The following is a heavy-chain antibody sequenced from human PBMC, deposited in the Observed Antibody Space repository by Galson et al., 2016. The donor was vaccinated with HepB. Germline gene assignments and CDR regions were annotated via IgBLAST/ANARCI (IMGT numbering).Heavy chain of an antibody. CDR3: TRESTYNFHGLDV. V-gene: IGHV1-46*03. J-gene: IGHJ6*02. D-gene: IGHD5-24*01. Sequence: SVKVSCKASGYTFTDYYIHWVRQAPGQGLEWMGIINTGGGMTWYAQKFQGRVSMTRDTSTSTVYMELSNLRSEDTAVYFCTRESTYNFHGLDVWGQGTTVTVSS. CDR1: GYTFTDYY. CDR2: INTGGGMT.